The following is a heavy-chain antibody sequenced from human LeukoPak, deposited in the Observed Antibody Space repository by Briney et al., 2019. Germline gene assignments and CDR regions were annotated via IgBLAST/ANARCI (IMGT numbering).Heavy chain of an antibody. D-gene: IGHD5-18*01. V-gene: IGHV4-30-4*08. CDR1: GGSISSGDYY. Sequence: SETLSLTCTVSGGSISSGDYYWSWIRQPPGKGLEWIGYIYYSGSTYYNPSLKSRVTISVDTSKNQFSLQLNSVTPEDTAVYYCATGYSYASFVYWGQGTLVTVSS. J-gene: IGHJ4*02. CDR3: ATGYSYASFVY. CDR2: IYYSGST.